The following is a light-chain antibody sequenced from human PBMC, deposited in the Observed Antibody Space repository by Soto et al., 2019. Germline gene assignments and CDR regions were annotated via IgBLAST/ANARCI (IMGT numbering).Light chain of an antibody. CDR1: SSDVGGYNY. CDR2: DVS. J-gene: IGLJ2*01. V-gene: IGLV2-14*01. CDR3: SSYPSRSTLVV. Sequence: QSALTQPASVSGSPGQSITISCTGTSSDVGGYNYVSWYQQHPGKAPKLMIYDVSNRPSGVSNRFSGSKSGNTASLTISGLQDEDEADYDCSSYPSRSTLVVFGGGTKLTVL.